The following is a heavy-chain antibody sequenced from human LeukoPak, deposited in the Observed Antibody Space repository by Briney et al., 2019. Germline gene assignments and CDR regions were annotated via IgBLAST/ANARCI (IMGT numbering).Heavy chain of an antibody. CDR2: ISTSGGSS. Sequence: PGGSLRLSCAASGFTFSNYGTHWVRQAPGKGLEWVSGISTSGGSSSYADSVKGRFTISRDNPRNTLYMQMNSLRAEDTALYYCAIMHPYYDGSGYWVQWGQGTLVTVSS. CDR3: AIMHPYYDGSGYWVQ. J-gene: IGHJ4*02. D-gene: IGHD3-22*01. CDR1: GFTFSNYG. V-gene: IGHV3-23*01.